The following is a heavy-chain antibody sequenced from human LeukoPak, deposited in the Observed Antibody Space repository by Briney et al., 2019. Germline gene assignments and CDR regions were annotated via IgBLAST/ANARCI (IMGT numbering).Heavy chain of an antibody. J-gene: IGHJ6*04. V-gene: IGHV4-34*01. D-gene: IGHD2-15*01. CDR2: INNSGST. Sequence: SETLSLTCAVYGGSFSGYYWSWIRQPPGKGLEWIGEINNSGSTNYNPSLKSRVTISVDTSKNQFSLKLSSVTAADTAVYYCARIGCSGGSCYLNYYYGMDVWGKGTTVTVSS. CDR3: ARIGCSGGSCYLNYYYGMDV. CDR1: GGSFSGYY.